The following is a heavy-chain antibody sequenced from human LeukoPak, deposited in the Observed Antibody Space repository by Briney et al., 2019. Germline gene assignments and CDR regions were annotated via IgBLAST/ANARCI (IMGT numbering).Heavy chain of an antibody. Sequence: ASETLSLTCTVSGGSISSYYWSWIRQPPGKGLEWIGYIYYSGSTNYNPSLKSRVTISVDTSKNQFSLKLSSVTAADTAVYYCARRRWNWFDPWGQGTLVTVSS. V-gene: IGHV4-59*01. J-gene: IGHJ5*02. CDR1: GGSISSYY. CDR3: ARRRWNWFDP. CDR2: IYYSGST. D-gene: IGHD2-15*01.